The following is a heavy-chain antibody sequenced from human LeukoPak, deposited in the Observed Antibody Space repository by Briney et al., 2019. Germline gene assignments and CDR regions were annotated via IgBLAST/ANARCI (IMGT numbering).Heavy chain of an antibody. CDR1: GFSFDDYA. D-gene: IGHD6-19*01. CDR2: ISWNSGSS. V-gene: IGHV3-9*03. J-gene: IGHJ4*02. CDR3: AKENGVAGGFYLDY. Sequence: PGRSLRLSCAASGFSFDDYAMHWVRQAPGKGLEWVSGISWNSGSSGYADSVKGRFTISRDNAKNSLYLQMNSLRLDDMALYYCAKENGVAGGFYLDYWGQGILVAVSS.